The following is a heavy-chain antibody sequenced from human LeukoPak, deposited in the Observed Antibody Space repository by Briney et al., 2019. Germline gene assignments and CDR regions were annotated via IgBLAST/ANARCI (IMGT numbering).Heavy chain of an antibody. CDR1: GYTFTSYG. V-gene: IGHV1-18*01. J-gene: IGHJ5*02. D-gene: IGHD3-10*01. CDR2: ISAYNGNT. CDR3: ARGVRDIGGVNWFDP. Sequence: ASAKVSCKASGYTFTSYGISWVRQAPGQGLEWMGWISAYNGNTNYAQKLQGRVTMTTDTSTSTAYMELRSLRSDDTAVYYCARGVRDIGGVNWFDPWGQGTLVTVSS.